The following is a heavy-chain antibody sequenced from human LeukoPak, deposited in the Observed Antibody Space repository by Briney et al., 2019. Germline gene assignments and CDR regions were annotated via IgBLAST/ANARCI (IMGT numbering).Heavy chain of an antibody. CDR1: GGSISSSNW. D-gene: IGHD4-17*01. Sequence: SGTLSLTCAVSGGSISSSNWWRWVRQPPGKGLEWTGEIYHSGSTNYNPSLKSRVTISVDKSKNQFSLKLTSVTAADTAVYFCATKLYGDRFFDIWGQGTMVTAFS. V-gene: IGHV4-4*02. CDR2: IYHSGST. J-gene: IGHJ3*02. CDR3: ATKLYGDRFFDI.